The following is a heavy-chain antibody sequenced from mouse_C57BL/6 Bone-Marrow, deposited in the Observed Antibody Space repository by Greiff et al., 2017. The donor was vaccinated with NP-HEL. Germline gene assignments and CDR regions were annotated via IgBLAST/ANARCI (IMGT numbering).Heavy chain of an antibody. CDR3: ARSDGYDLYFDY. Sequence: QVQLQQPGAELVRPGSSVKLSCKASGYTFTSYWMDWVKQRPGQGLEWIGNIYPSDSETHYNQKFKDKATLTVDKSSSTAYMQLSSLTSEDSAVYDCARSDGYDLYFDYWGQGTTLTVSS. D-gene: IGHD2-2*01. J-gene: IGHJ2*01. CDR1: GYTFTSYW. V-gene: IGHV1-61*01. CDR2: IYPSDSET.